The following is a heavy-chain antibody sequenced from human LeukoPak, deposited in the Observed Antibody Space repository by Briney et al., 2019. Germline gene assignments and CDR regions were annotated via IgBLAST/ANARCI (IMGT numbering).Heavy chain of an antibody. CDR3: AKDPHPFGGVTAHPYYFDY. J-gene: IGHJ4*02. CDR2: ISNDGSNK. CDR1: GFTFSSYG. V-gene: IGHV3-30*18. Sequence: GGSLRLSCAASGFTFSSYGLHWVRQAPGKGLEWVAFISNDGSNKYYADSVKGRFTISRDNSKNTLYLQMNSLRAEDTAVYYCAKDPHPFGGVTAHPYYFDYWSQGILVTVSS. D-gene: IGHD3-16*01.